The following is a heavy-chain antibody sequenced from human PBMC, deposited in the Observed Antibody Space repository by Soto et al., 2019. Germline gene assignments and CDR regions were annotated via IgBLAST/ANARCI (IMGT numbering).Heavy chain of an antibody. CDR3: AKDRIAVAGTPSDY. D-gene: IGHD6-19*01. CDR1: GFTFSSYA. CDR2: ISGSGGST. J-gene: IGHJ4*02. V-gene: IGHV3-23*01. Sequence: GGSPRLSCAASGFTFSSYAMSWFRQAPGKGLEWVSAISGSGGSTYYADSVKGRFTISRDNSKNTLYLQMNSLRAEDTAVYYCAKDRIAVAGTPSDYWGQGTLVTVSS.